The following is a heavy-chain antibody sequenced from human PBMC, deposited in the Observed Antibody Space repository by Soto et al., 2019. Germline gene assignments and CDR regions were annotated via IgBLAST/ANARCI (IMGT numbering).Heavy chain of an antibody. D-gene: IGHD4-4*01. CDR3: VRPLGLQSNYGVDV. V-gene: IGHV5-51*01. CDR2: IYPGDSDT. Sequence: XESLKISCKGSGYTFFNYWIGWVRQMPGKGLEWMGTIYPGDSDTRYSPSFEGQVTISADESINTAYLQWSSLQPSDTAVYYCVRPLGLQSNYGVDVWGQGTAVTVSS. J-gene: IGHJ6*02. CDR1: GYTFFNYW.